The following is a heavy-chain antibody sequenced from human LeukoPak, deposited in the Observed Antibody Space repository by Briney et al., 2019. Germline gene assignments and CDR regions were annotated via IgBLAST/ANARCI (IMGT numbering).Heavy chain of an antibody. D-gene: IGHD6-19*01. CDR2: IRYDGSNK. CDR3: GRGVRIAVAGYIDY. J-gene: IGHJ4*02. V-gene: IGHV3-30*02. Sequence: HPGGSLRLSCAASGFTFSSYGMHWVRQAPGKGLEWVAFIRYDGSNKNYADSVKGRFTISRDNSKNTLYLQMNSLRAEDTTVYYCGRGVRIAVAGYIDYWGQGTLVTVSS. CDR1: GFTFSSYG.